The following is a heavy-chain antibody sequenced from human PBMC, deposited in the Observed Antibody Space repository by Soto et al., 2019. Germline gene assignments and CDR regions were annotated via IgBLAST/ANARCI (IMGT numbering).Heavy chain of an antibody. Sequence: ASMKVSCKASGYTFTSYGISWVRQAPGQGLEWMGWISAYNGNTNYAQKLQGRVTMTTDTSTSTAYMELRSLRSDDTAVYYCARDPYDFWSGYAYYYYYGMDVWGQGTTVTVSS. CDR1: GYTFTSYG. V-gene: IGHV1-18*01. CDR2: ISAYNGNT. CDR3: ARDPYDFWSGYAYYYYYGMDV. J-gene: IGHJ6*02. D-gene: IGHD3-3*01.